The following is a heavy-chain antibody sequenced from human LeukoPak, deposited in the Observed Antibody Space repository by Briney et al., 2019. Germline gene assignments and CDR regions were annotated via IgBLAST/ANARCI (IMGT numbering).Heavy chain of an antibody. CDR1: GGSISSSSYY. Sequence: SETLSLTCTVSGGSISSSSYYWGWIRQPPGKGLEWIGSIYYSGSTYYNPSLRSRVTISVDTSKNQFSLKLSSVTAADTAVYYCASLPVAGKEILRYFDYWGQGTLVTVSS. J-gene: IGHJ4*02. CDR3: ASLPVAGKEILRYFDY. CDR2: IYYSGST. D-gene: IGHD6-19*01. V-gene: IGHV4-39*01.